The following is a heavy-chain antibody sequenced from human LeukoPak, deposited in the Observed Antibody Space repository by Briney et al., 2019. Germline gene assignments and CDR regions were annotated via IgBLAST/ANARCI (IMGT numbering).Heavy chain of an antibody. J-gene: IGHJ4*02. Sequence: GGSLRLSCAASGFTFSSYWMSWVRQAPGKGLEWVANIKQEGSEKYYVDSVKGRFTISRDNAKNSLYLQMNSLRAEDTAVYYCARERWPRRFDYWGQGNLVPVSS. CDR3: ARERWPRRFDY. CDR2: IKQEGSEK. D-gene: IGHD4-23*01. V-gene: IGHV3-7*01. CDR1: GFTFSSYW.